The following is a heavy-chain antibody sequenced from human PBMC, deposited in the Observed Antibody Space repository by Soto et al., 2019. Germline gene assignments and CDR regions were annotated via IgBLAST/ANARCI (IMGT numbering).Heavy chain of an antibody. CDR2: IYYSGRT. D-gene: IGHD6-13*01. CDR3: ARFAKEENPKVGSWYYFDY. Sequence: NPSETLSLTCTVSGGSISSGGYFWSWVRQHQGKGLEWIGNIYYSGRTYYNPSLKSRVTISVDTSKNQFSLKLSSVTAADTAVYYCARFAKEENPKVGSWYYFDYWGQGTRVTVSS. J-gene: IGHJ4*02. V-gene: IGHV4-31*03. CDR1: GGSISSGGYF.